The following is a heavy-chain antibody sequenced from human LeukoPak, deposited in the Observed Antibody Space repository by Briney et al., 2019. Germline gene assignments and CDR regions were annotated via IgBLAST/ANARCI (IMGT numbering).Heavy chain of an antibody. CDR2: INAGNGNT. CDR3: ARAGPPVRYNWFDP. J-gene: IGHJ5*02. Sequence: GASVKVSCKASGYTFTSYAMYWVRQAPGQRLEWMGWINAGNGNTKYSQKFQGRVTMTTDTSTSTAYMELRSLRSDDTAVYYCARAGPPVRYNWFDPWGQGTLVTVSS. CDR1: GYTFTSYA. D-gene: IGHD4-17*01. V-gene: IGHV1-3*01.